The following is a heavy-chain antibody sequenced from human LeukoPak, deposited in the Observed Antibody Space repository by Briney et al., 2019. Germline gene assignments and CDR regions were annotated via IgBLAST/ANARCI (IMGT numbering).Heavy chain of an antibody. D-gene: IGHD3-16*01. V-gene: IGHV3-23*01. CDR1: GFTFSSCA. CDR3: AKRIGGVNSFDH. CDR2: ISGSSDTT. J-gene: IGHJ4*02. Sequence: GGSLRLSCAGSGFTFSSCAMSWVRQAPGKGLEWVSVISGSSDTTYYADSVKGRFIISRDNSKNTLYLQMNSLRAEDTAVYYCAKRIGGVNSFDHWGQGTLVTVSS.